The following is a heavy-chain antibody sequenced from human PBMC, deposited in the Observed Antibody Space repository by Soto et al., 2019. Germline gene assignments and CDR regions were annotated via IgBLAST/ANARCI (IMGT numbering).Heavy chain of an antibody. Sequence: SETLSLTCAVYGGSFSCYYWSWIRQPPGKGLEWIGEINHSGSTNYNPSLKSRVTISVDTSKNQFSLKLTSVTAADTVVYYCARDRGRHAYYYGLDVWGQGTTVTVSS. CDR2: INHSGST. CDR3: ARDRGRHAYYYGLDV. CDR1: GGSFSCYY. V-gene: IGHV4-34*01. J-gene: IGHJ6*02.